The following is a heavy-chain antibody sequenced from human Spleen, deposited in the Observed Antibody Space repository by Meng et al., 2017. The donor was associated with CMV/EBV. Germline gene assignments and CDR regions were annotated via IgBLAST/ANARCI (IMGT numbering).Heavy chain of an antibody. CDR2: ISSTSTYI. CDR3: VRDLPPYYDFWSGYLDL. D-gene: IGHD3-3*01. V-gene: IGHV3-21*01. Sequence: GESLKISCADSGFTFGGYCMNWVRQAPGKGLEWVSSISSTSTYIYYADSVKGRFTISRDNAKNSLYLEMDSLRAEDTAVYYCVRDLPPYYDFWSGYLDLWGQGTLVTVSS. J-gene: IGHJ5*02. CDR1: GFTFGGYC.